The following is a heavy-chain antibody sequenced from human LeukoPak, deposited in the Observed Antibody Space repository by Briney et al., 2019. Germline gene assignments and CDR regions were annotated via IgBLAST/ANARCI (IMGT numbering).Heavy chain of an antibody. Sequence: KTSETLSLTCAVSGGSISTNNWWSWVRQPPGKGLEWIGEMYHSGSTNNNPSFKSRVTISVDKSKNQFSLRLSSVTAADTAIYYCARLQWFGELSRYMDVWGKGTTVIVSS. D-gene: IGHD3-10*01. CDR2: MYHSGST. J-gene: IGHJ6*03. CDR1: GGSISTNNW. V-gene: IGHV4-4*02. CDR3: ARLQWFGELSRYMDV.